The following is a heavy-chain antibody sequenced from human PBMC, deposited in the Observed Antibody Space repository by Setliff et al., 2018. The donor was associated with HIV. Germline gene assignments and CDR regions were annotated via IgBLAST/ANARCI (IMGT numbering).Heavy chain of an antibody. Sequence: KPSETLSLTCTVSGDSVNDRSYFWGWIRQPPGKGLEWIGYIYYSGNTNYSPSLKSRVTISVDTSKNQFSLKLSSVTAADTAVYYCARTFNSGYLSYAFDIWGQGTMVTVSS. J-gene: IGHJ3*02. V-gene: IGHV4-61*01. CDR2: IYYSGNT. D-gene: IGHD3-22*01. CDR1: GDSVNDRSYF. CDR3: ARTFNSGYLSYAFDI.